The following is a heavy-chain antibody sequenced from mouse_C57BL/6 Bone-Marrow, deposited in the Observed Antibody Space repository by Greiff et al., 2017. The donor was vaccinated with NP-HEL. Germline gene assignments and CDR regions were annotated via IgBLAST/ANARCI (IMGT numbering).Heavy chain of an antibody. Sequence: EVKLQESVAELVRPGASVKLSCTASGFNIKNTYMHWVKQRPEQGLEWIGRIDPANGNTKYAPKFQGKATITADTSSNTAYLQLSSLTSEDTAIYYCARPLWYYGSSQGYWGQGTTLTVSS. CDR3: ARPLWYYGSSQGY. CDR2: IDPANGNT. D-gene: IGHD1-1*01. J-gene: IGHJ2*01. CDR1: GFNIKNTY. V-gene: IGHV14-3*01.